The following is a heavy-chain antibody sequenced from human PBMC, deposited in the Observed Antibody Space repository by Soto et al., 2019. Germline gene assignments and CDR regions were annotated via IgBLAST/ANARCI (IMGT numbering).Heavy chain of an antibody. Sequence: KASETLSLTCAVFSASLGDHYWAWIRQSPDKGLEWIGEVHPSGSTDYNPSLKSRLTFSLDTSKNQFSLKVASVTAADTAVYFCARGKPSGYRFGPRNFFYYGLDARGPGTTVTVSS. CDR2: VHPSGST. CDR1: SASLGDHY. V-gene: IGHV4-34*01. CDR3: ARGKPSGYRFGPRNFFYYGLDA. J-gene: IGHJ6*02. D-gene: IGHD5-18*01.